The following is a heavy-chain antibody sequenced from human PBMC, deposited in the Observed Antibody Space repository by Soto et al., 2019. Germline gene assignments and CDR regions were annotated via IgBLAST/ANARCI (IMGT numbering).Heavy chain of an antibody. J-gene: IGHJ4*02. D-gene: IGHD6-19*01. CDR3: AIKTFIQWLPRADLDY. Sequence: EVQLLESGGGSVQPGGSLSLSCAASGFTFSSYAMSWVRQAPGKGLEWVSPISGSGGSTYYADSVKGRFTIPRDNSKNTLYLQMTSLRAEDTAVYYCAIKTFIQWLPRADLDYWGQGTLVTVSS. V-gene: IGHV3-23*01. CDR1: GFTFSSYA. CDR2: ISGSGGST.